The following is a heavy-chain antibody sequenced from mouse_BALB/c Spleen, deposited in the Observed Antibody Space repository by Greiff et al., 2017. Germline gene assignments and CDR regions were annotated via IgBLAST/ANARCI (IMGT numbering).Heavy chain of an antibody. Sequence: ELVKPGASVKLSCKASGYTFTSYWINWIKQRPGQGLEWIGRIAPGSGSTYYNEMFKGKATLTVDTSSSTAYIQLSSLSSEDSAVYFCATGWLQAWFAYWGQGTLVTVSA. CDR1: GYTFTSYW. CDR3: ATGWLQAWFAY. J-gene: IGHJ3*01. D-gene: IGHD2-3*01. V-gene: IGHV1S41*01. CDR2: IAPGSGST.